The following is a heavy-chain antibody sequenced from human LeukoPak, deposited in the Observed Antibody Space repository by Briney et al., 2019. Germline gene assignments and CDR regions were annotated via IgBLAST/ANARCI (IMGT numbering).Heavy chain of an antibody. Sequence: ASVKVSCKASGYTFTSYAMHWVRQAPGQRLEWMGWINAGNGNTKYSQKFQGRVTITRDTSASTDYMELSSLRSEDTAVYYCARDLRGGYCSGGSCYPGNYWGQGTLVTVSS. CDR3: ARDLRGGYCSGGSCYPGNY. CDR1: GYTFTSYA. J-gene: IGHJ4*02. V-gene: IGHV1-3*01. CDR2: INAGNGNT. D-gene: IGHD2-15*01.